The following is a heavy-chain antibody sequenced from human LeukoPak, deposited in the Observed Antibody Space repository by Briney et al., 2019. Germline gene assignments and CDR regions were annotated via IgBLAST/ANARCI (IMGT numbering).Heavy chain of an antibody. CDR2: IYYSGST. J-gene: IGHJ5*02. CDR1: GGSISSYY. V-gene: IGHV4-59*01. CDR3: ARRIEYNWFDP. Sequence: PSETLSLTCTVSGGSISSYYWSWIRQPPGKGLEWIGYIYYSGSTNYNPSLKSRVTISVDTSKNQFSLELSSVTAADTAVYYCARRIEYNWFDPWGQGTLVTVSS.